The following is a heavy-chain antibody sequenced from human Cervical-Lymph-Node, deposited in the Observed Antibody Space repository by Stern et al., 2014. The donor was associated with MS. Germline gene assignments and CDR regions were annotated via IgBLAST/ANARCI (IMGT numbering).Heavy chain of an antibody. V-gene: IGHV3-11*06. CDR2: ISSSSTYS. D-gene: IGHD3-16*01. J-gene: IGHJ4*02. CDR1: GFTFTDYY. CDR3: ARDKGPAFD. Sequence: QVQLVESGGDLVKPRGSLRLSCVACGFTFTDYYMSRIRPAPGKRLEWVSYISSSSTYSGYADSVKGRFTISRDNAKNSLYLQMSSLRADDTAVYYCARDKGPAFDWGQGTLVTVSS.